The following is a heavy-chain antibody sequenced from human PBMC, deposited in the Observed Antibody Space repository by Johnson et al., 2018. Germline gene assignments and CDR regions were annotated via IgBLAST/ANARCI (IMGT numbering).Heavy chain of an antibody. CDR1: GASISSSNW. CDR3: ARDNEFQFDSRGSVGLALDI. CDR2: VYHSGST. V-gene: IGHV4-4*02. Sequence: QVQLQESGPGLVKPSETXSLTCGVSGASISSSNWWSWVRQSPGKGLEWIGEVYHSGSTNYNPSLQSRVTISVDGSKNQFSLKLKSWTAADTAVYYCARDNEFQFDSRGSVGLALDIWGQGTMVFVSS. D-gene: IGHD3-9*01. J-gene: IGHJ3*02.